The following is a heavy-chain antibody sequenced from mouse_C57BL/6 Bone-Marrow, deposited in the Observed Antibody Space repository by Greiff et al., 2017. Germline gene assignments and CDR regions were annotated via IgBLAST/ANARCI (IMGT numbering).Heavy chain of an antibody. D-gene: IGHD1-1*01. J-gene: IGHJ1*03. CDR1: GFNIKDDY. CDR2: IDPENGDT. Sequence: LVESGAELVRPGASVKLSCTASGFNIKDDYMHWVKQRPEQGLEWIGWIDPENGDTEYASKFQGKATITADTSSNTAYLQLSSLTSEDTAVYYCTPFYYGSSYWYFDVWGTGTTVTVSS. CDR3: TPFYYGSSYWYFDV. V-gene: IGHV14-4*01.